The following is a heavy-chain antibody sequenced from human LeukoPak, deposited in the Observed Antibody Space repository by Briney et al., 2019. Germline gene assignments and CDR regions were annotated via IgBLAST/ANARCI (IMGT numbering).Heavy chain of an antibody. D-gene: IGHD5-24*01. V-gene: IGHV3-21*01. Sequence: GGSLRLSCAASGFTFSSYSMNWVRQAPGKGLEWVSSISSSSSYIYYADSVKGRFTISRDNAKNSLYLQMNSLRAEDTAVYYCARISRAGGYNLFDAFDIRGQGTMVTVSS. CDR2: ISSSSSYI. CDR1: GFTFSSYS. J-gene: IGHJ3*02. CDR3: ARISRAGGYNLFDAFDI.